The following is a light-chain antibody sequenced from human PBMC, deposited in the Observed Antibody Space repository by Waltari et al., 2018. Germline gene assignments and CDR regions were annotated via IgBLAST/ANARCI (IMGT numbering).Light chain of an antibody. J-gene: IGKJ5*01. CDR2: GAS. Sequence: EIVLTQSPGTLSLSPGERATLSCRASQSVSSSYLAWYQPKPGQAPRLLTYGASSRATGIPDRFSGSGSGTDFTLTISRLEPEDFAVYYCQQYGSSPPITFGQGTRLEIK. CDR3: QQYGSSPPIT. CDR1: QSVSSSY. V-gene: IGKV3-20*01.